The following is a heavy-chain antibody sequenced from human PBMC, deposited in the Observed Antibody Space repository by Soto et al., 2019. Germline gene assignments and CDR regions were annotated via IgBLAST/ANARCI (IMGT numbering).Heavy chain of an antibody. J-gene: IGHJ4*02. CDR2: ISYDGSNK. D-gene: IGHD6-6*01. V-gene: IGHV3-30*18. CDR3: AKGASYIAARIFDY. CDR1: GFTFSSYG. Sequence: GSLRLSCAASGFTFSSYGMHWVRQAPGKGLEWVAVISYDGSNKYYADSVKGRFTISRDNSKNTLYLQMNSLRAEDTAVYYCAKGASYIAARIFDYWGQGTLVTVSS.